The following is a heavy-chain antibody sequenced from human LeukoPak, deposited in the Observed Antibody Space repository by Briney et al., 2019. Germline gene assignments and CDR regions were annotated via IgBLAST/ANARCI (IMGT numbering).Heavy chain of an antibody. CDR2: IYTSGST. CDR3: ARDPGSSWTAPFDY. D-gene: IGHD6-13*01. CDR1: GGSISSYY. V-gene: IGHV4-4*07. Sequence: SETLSLTCTVSGGSISSYYWSWLRQPAGKGLEWIGRIYTSGSTNYNPSLKSRVTMSVDTSKNQFSLKLSSVTAADTAVYYCARDPGSSWTAPFDYWGQGTLVTVSS. J-gene: IGHJ4*02.